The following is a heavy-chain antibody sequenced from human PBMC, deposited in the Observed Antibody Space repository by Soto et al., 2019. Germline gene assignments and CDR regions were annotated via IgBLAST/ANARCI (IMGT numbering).Heavy chain of an antibody. CDR1: GFTFSSYG. CDR3: AKDAQGIAAAVGWFDP. J-gene: IGHJ5*02. CDR2: ISYDGSNK. Sequence: QVQLVESGGGVVQPGRSLRLSCAASGFTFSSYGMHWVRQAPGKGLEWVAVISYDGSNKYYADSVKGRFTISRDNSKNTLYLQMNSLRAEDTDVYYCAKDAQGIAAAVGWFDPWGQGTLVTVSS. V-gene: IGHV3-30*18. D-gene: IGHD6-13*01.